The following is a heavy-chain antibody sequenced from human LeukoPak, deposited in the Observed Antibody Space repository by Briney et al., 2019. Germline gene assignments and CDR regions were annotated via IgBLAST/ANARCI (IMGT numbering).Heavy chain of an antibody. J-gene: IGHJ4*02. CDR2: IYYSGIT. CDR3: ASGGYSGYAFDY. Sequence: SETLSLTCTVSGGSISSFYWSWIRQPRGKGLQWIGYIYYSGITRYNPSLKSRVTISVDTSKNQFSLKLSSVTAADTAVYYCASGGYSGYAFDYWGQGILVTVSS. V-gene: IGHV4-59*01. CDR1: GGSISSFY. D-gene: IGHD5-12*01.